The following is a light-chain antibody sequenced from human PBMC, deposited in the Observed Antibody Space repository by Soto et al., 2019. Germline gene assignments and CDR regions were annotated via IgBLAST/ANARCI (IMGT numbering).Light chain of an antibody. J-gene: IGLJ1*01. CDR3: TSYTSSTNYV. Sequence: QSLLSHPASVSWSPGHSITISCTGTSSDVGGYNYVSWYQQHPGKAPKLMIYEVSNRPSGVSNRFSGSKSGNTASLTISGLQAEDEADYYCTSYTSSTNYVFGTGTKVTVL. CDR1: SSDVGGYNY. CDR2: EVS. V-gene: IGLV2-14*01.